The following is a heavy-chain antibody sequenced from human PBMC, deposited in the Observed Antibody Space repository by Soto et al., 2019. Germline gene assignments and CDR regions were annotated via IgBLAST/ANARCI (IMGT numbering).Heavy chain of an antibody. CDR3: ARASVAARPLPLYYYGMDV. D-gene: IGHD6-6*01. CDR2: IIPIFGTA. V-gene: IGHV1-69*06. CDR1: GGTFSSYA. Sequence: ASVKVSCKASGGTFSSYAISWVRQAPGQGLEWMGGIIPIFGTANYAQKFQGRVTITADKSTSTAYMELSSLRSEDTAVYYCARASVAARPLPLYYYGMDVWGQGTTVTVSS. J-gene: IGHJ6*02.